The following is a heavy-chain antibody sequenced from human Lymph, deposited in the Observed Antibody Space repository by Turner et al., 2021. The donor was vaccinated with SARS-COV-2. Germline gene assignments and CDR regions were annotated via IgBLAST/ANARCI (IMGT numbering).Heavy chain of an antibody. CDR3: AREGDALAGGMDV. CDR2: IWYDGSNK. Sequence: QVQLVESGGGVVQPGRSLRLSGAASGFTFSSHGMHWVRQAPGKGLEWVAVIWYDGSNKYYADSGKGRFTISRDNSKNTLYLQMNSLRAEDTAVYYCAREGDALAGGMDVWGQGTTVTVSS. D-gene: IGHD2-15*01. CDR1: GFTFSSHG. V-gene: IGHV3-33*01. J-gene: IGHJ6*02.